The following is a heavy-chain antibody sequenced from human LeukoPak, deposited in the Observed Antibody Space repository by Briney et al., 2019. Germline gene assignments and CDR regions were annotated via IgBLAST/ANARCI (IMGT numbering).Heavy chain of an antibody. CDR2: IYSGGST. V-gene: IGHV3-53*01. Sequence: GGSLRLSCAASGFTFSDYYMSWVRQAPGKGLEWVSVIYSGGSTYYADSVKGRFTISRDNSKNTLYLQMNSLRAEDTAVYYCARDDYGSGSWNDYWGQGTLVTVSS. J-gene: IGHJ4*02. D-gene: IGHD3-10*01. CDR1: GFTFSDYY. CDR3: ARDDYGSGSWNDY.